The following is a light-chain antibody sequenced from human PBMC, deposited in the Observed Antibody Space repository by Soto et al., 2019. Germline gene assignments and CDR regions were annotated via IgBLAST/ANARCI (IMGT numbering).Light chain of an antibody. Sequence: EIILTQSPGTLSVSPGDRVTLSCRASQSISINLAWYQHKPGQAPSLLIYDTSTRDTGIPARFSGSGSGTEFTLTISSLQSEDFSVYYCQQYINWPLTFGGGTKVDIK. CDR2: DTS. CDR1: QSISIN. CDR3: QQYINWPLT. J-gene: IGKJ4*01. V-gene: IGKV3-15*01.